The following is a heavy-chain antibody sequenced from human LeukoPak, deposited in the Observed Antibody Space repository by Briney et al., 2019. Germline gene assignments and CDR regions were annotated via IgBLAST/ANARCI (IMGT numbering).Heavy chain of an antibody. Sequence: SETLSLTCTVSGGSISSSSYYWGWIRQPPGKGLEWIGSIYYSGSTYYNPSLKSRVTISVDTSKNQFSLKLSSVTAADTAVYYCARVSEDSGGWIGVQYFDYWGQGTLVTVSS. CDR3: ARVSEDSGGWIGVQYFDY. D-gene: IGHD6-19*01. CDR2: IYYSGST. V-gene: IGHV4-39*07. CDR1: GGSISSSSYY. J-gene: IGHJ4*02.